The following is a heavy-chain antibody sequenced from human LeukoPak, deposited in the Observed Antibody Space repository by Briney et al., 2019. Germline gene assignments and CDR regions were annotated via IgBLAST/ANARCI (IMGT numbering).Heavy chain of an antibody. J-gene: IGHJ3*02. Sequence: SETLSLTCTVSGGSISSSSYYWGWIRQPPGKGLEWIGYIYYSGSTNYNPSLKSRVTISVDTSKNQFSLKLSSVTAADTAVYYCARVGLQLWSGRAFDIWGQGTMVTVSS. CDR3: ARVGLQLWSGRAFDI. CDR1: GGSISSSSYY. V-gene: IGHV4-61*05. CDR2: IYYSGST. D-gene: IGHD3-3*01.